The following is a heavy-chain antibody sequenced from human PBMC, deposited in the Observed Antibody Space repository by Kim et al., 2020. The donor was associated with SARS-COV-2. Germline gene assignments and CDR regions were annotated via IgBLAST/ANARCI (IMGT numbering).Heavy chain of an antibody. CDR3: ARLGSGSESGGPFI. D-gene: IGHD6-19*01. CDR1: GGSVSSDFYY. V-gene: IGHV4-39*02. CDR2: IHNSGST. J-gene: IGHJ3*02. Sequence: SETLSLICSVSGGSVSSDFYYWAWIRQPPGKGLEYIGGIHNSGSTYYNPSLKSRVTMSVDTPNNYFSLKVNSVTVADTAVYYCARLGSGSESGGPFIWGQGTVVTV.